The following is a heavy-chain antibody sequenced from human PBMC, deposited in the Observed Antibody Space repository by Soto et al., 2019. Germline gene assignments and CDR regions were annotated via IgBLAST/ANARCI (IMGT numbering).Heavy chain of an antibody. Sequence: EVQLVESGGGLVQPGGSLRLSCAASGFTFGTYEMNWVRQAPGKGLEWLSYISSSSSVIKYADSVEGRFTISRDNAKNSLYLQMYSLRAEDTAFYDCARGHNIVGSTGGGLDIWGQGTMVTVSS. CDR2: ISSSSSVI. D-gene: IGHD1-26*01. CDR3: ARGHNIVGSTGGGLDI. V-gene: IGHV3-48*03. J-gene: IGHJ3*02. CDR1: GFTFGTYE.